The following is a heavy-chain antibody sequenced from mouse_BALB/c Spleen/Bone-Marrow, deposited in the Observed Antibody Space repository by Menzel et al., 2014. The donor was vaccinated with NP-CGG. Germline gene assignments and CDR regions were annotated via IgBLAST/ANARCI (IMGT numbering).Heavy chain of an antibody. J-gene: IGHJ2*01. D-gene: IGHD2-3*01. CDR1: GYTFTTYA. CDR3: ARRDDGYFFFDY. CDR2: INPSSGYT. V-gene: IGHV1-4*01. Sequence: VQLQQSGAELARPGASVKMSCRASGYTFTTYAIHWVRQRPGQGLEWIGYINPSSGYTNYIQKFKDKATLTADKSSSTAYMQLSSLTSEDSAVYYWARRDDGYFFFDYWGQGTTLTVSS.